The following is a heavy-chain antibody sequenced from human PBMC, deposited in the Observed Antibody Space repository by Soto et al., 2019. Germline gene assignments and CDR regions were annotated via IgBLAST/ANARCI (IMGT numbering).Heavy chain of an antibody. J-gene: IGHJ4*02. D-gene: IGHD3-10*01. CDR3: ARRSLWFGELSS. CDR2: INHSGST. Sequence: KTSETLSLTCAVYGGSFSGYYWSWIRQPPGKGLEWIGEINHSGSTNYNPSLKSRVTISVDTSKNQFSLKLSSVTAADTAVYYCARRSLWFGELSSWGQGTLVTVSS. V-gene: IGHV4-34*01. CDR1: GGSFSGYY.